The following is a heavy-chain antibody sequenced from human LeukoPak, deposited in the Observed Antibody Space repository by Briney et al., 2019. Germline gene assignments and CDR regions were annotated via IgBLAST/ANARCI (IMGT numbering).Heavy chain of an antibody. V-gene: IGHV3-74*01. CDR3: ARVAVVVVPAAGGSFNWFDP. J-gene: IGHJ5*02. D-gene: IGHD2-2*01. CDR2: INSDGSST. CDR1: GFTFSSYW. Sequence: PGGSLRLSCAASGFTFSSYWMHWVRQAPGKGLVWVSRINSDGSSTSYAVSVKGRFTISRDNAKNTLYLQMKSLRAEDTAVYYCARVAVVVVPAAGGSFNWFDPWGQGTLVTVSS.